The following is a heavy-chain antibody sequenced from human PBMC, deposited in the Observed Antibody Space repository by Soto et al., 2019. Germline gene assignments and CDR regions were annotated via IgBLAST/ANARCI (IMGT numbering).Heavy chain of an antibody. CDR3: ARGRRAAAGPIDY. Sequence: PSETLSLTCTVSGGSISSYYWSWIRQPPGKGLEWIGYIYYSGSTNYNPSLKSRVTISVDTSKNQFSLKLSSVTAADTAVYYCARGRRAAAGPIDYWGQGTLVTVS. J-gene: IGHJ4*02. CDR2: IYYSGST. CDR1: GGSISSYY. V-gene: IGHV4-59*01. D-gene: IGHD6-13*01.